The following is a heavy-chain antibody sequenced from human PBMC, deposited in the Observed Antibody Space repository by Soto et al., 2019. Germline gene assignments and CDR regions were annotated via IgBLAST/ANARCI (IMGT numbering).Heavy chain of an antibody. CDR1: RFTFDDYA. Sequence: EVQLVESGGGLVQPGRSLRLSCAANRFTFDDYAIQWVRQAPGKGLEWVSGISWNSGSIGYADSVKGRFTISRDNAKNSLYLQRNSLRAEDTALYYCAKGVGDWGQGTLVTVSS. V-gene: IGHV3-9*01. CDR3: AKGVGD. J-gene: IGHJ4*02. CDR2: ISWNSGSI. D-gene: IGHD2-15*01.